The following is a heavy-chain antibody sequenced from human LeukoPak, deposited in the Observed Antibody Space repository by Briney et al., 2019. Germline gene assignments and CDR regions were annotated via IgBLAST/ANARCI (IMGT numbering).Heavy chain of an antibody. J-gene: IGHJ4*02. Sequence: GGSLRLSCAASGFTFSSYAMSWVRQAPGKGLEWVLAISASGGSAYYADSVKGRFTISRDNSKNTLYLRLNSLRAEDTAVYYCAKALGYYYYISGWPYYYFDYWGQGTLVTVSS. CDR3: AKALGYYYYISGWPYYYFDY. CDR1: GFTFSSYA. D-gene: IGHD3-22*01. CDR2: ISASGGSA. V-gene: IGHV3-23*01.